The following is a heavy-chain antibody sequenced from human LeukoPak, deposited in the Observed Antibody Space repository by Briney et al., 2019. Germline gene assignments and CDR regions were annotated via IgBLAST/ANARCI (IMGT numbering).Heavy chain of an antibody. J-gene: IGHJ2*01. CDR3: ARLFPSGCYHSWYFDL. CDR2: INHSGGT. D-gene: IGHD6-19*01. V-gene: IGHV4-34*01. Sequence: SETLSLTCAVYGGSFSGYYWSWIRQPPVKGLEWIGEINHSGGTNYNPSLKSRVTISVDTSKNQFSLKLSSVTAADTAVYYCARLFPSGCYHSWYFDLWGRGTLVTVSS. CDR1: GGSFSGYY.